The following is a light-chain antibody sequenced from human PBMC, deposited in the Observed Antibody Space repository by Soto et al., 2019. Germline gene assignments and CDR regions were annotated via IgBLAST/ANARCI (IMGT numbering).Light chain of an antibody. Sequence: EIVLTQSPGTLSSSPGERATLSCRASQSGSSSYLAWYQQKPGQPPRLLIYGASSRATGIPDRFRGSGSGTGFTLTISRLEPEDSAVYYCQQYGSSPTFGGGTTADI. CDR3: QQYGSSPT. CDR2: GAS. V-gene: IGKV3-20*01. CDR1: QSGSSSY. J-gene: IGKJ4*01.